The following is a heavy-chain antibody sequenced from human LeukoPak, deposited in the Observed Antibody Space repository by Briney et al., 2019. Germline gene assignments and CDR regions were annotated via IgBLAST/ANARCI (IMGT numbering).Heavy chain of an antibody. CDR3: ARDLSVSGSCSDY. J-gene: IGHJ4*02. CDR2: INPSSGGT. D-gene: IGHD1-26*01. V-gene: IGHV1-2*02. CDR1: GYTFTGHY. Sequence: ASVKVSCKASGYTFTGHYMHWVRQAPGQGLEWMGWINPSSGGTNYAQKFQGRVTMTRDTSISTAYMELSRLRSDDTAVYYCARDLSVSGSCSDYWGQGTLVTVSS.